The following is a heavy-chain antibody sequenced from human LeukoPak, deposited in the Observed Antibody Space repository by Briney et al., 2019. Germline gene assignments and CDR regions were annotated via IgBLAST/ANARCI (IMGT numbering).Heavy chain of an antibody. Sequence: GRSLRLSCAASGFTFSSYAMHWVRQAPGKGLEWVAVISYDGSNKYYADSVKGRFTISRDNSKNTLYLQMNSLRAEDTAVYYCARGRATGIDYWGQGTLVTVYS. CDR1: GFTFSSYA. D-gene: IGHD3-10*01. J-gene: IGHJ4*02. CDR3: ARGRATGIDY. CDR2: ISYDGSNK. V-gene: IGHV3-30*04.